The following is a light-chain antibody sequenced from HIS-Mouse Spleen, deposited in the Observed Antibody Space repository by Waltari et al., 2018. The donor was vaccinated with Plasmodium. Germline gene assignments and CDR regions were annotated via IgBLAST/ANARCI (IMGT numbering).Light chain of an antibody. CDR3: YSTDSSGNHRV. J-gene: IGLJ3*02. V-gene: IGLV3-10*01. Sequence: SYELTQPPSVSVSPGQTARITCSGDALPKKYAYWYQQKSGQAPVLVIYEESKRPSRIPERFSGSSSGTMAPLTISGAQVEDEADYYCYSTDSSGNHRVFGGGTKLTVL. CDR1: ALPKKY. CDR2: EES.